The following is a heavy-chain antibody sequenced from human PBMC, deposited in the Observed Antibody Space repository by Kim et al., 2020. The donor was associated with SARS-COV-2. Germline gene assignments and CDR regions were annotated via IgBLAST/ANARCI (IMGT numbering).Heavy chain of an antibody. D-gene: IGHD3-10*01. J-gene: IGHJ4*02. CDR2: GNT. Sequence: GNTTYNLSLKSRVTISLNRSKNQFSLSLTSVTAADTARYYCARHRGASFDSWGPGSLVTVSS. CDR3: ARHRGASFDS. V-gene: IGHV4-59*08.